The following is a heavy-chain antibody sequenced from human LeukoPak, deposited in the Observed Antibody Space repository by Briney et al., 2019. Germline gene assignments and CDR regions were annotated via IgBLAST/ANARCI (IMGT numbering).Heavy chain of an antibody. J-gene: IGHJ6*02. D-gene: IGHD1-1*01. Sequence: GGSLRLSCAASGFTFSSYAMHWVRQAPGKGLEWVAIISYDGSNKYYADSVKDRFTISRDNSKNTLYLQMNSLRPEDTAVYYCARGGTRAEEIYFGRRRYYYYGMDVWGQGTTVTVSS. V-gene: IGHV3-30-3*01. CDR3: ARGGTRAEEIYFGRRRYYYYGMDV. CDR1: GFTFSSYA. CDR2: ISYDGSNK.